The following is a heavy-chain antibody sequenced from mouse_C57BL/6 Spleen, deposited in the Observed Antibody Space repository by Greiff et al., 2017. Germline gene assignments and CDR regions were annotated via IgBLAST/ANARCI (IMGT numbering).Heavy chain of an antibody. D-gene: IGHD2-3*01. CDR3: TTGGWLLNY. J-gene: IGHJ2*02. CDR1: GFNIKDDY. Sequence: EVQVVESGAELVRPGASVKLSCTASGFNIKDDYMHWVKQRPEQGLEWIGWIDPENGDTEYASKFQGKATITADTSSNTAYLQLSSQTSEDTSVYYCTTGGWLLNYWGQGTSLTVSS. CDR2: IDPENGDT. V-gene: IGHV14-4*01.